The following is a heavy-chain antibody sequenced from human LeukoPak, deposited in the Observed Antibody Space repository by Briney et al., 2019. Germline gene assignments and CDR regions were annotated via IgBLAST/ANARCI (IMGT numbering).Heavy chain of an antibody. Sequence: NPSETLSLTCTVSGGSISSSSYYWGWIRQPPGKGLEWIGSIYYSGSTYYNPSLKSRVTISVDTSKNQFSLKLSSVTAADTAVYYCARRGGITMVRGIDYWGQGTLVTVSS. J-gene: IGHJ4*02. D-gene: IGHD3-10*01. CDR1: GGSISSSSYY. CDR3: ARRGGITMVRGIDY. CDR2: IYYSGST. V-gene: IGHV4-39*01.